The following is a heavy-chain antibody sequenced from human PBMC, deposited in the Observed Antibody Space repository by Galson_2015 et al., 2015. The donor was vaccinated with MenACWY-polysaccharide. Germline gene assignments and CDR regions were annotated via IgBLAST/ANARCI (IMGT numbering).Heavy chain of an antibody. CDR3: ARGGGTSEWYFDL. CDR2: VWYDGSNK. D-gene: IGHD4-23*01. CDR1: RFTFRNYG. J-gene: IGHJ2*01. V-gene: IGHV3-33*01. Sequence: ALRLSCAASRFTFRNYGMDWVRQAPGKGLEWVAIVWYDGSNKYYADSVKGRFTISRDNSKNMLFLQVNSLRVEDTAVYYCARGGGTSEWYFDLWGRGTLVTVSS.